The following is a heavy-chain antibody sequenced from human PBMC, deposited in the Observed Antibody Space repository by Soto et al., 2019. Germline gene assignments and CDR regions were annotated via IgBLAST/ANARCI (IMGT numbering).Heavy chain of an antibody. J-gene: IGHJ3*02. CDR3: ARDRGNYDFWSGHYAFDI. Sequence: SETLSLTCTVSGGSISSYYWSWIRQPPGQGLEWIGYIYYSGSTNYNPSLKSRVTISVDTSKNQFSLKLSSVTAADTAVYYCARDRGNYDFWSGHYAFDIWGQGTMVTVSS. D-gene: IGHD3-3*01. CDR2: IYYSGST. CDR1: GGSISSYY. V-gene: IGHV4-59*01.